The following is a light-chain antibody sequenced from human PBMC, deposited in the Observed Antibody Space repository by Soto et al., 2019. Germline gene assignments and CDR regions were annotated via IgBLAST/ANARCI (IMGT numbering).Light chain of an antibody. CDR1: QSISTW. CDR2: KAS. V-gene: IGKV1-5*03. CDR3: QQCDNNPRT. Sequence: DIQMTQSPSTVSASVGDTVTITCRASQSISTWLAWYQQKPGKAPKVLIYKASTLESGVSPRFRGSGSVTEFTLTISDLQPEDFATYYCQQCDNNPRTFGGGTKVEIK. J-gene: IGKJ4*01.